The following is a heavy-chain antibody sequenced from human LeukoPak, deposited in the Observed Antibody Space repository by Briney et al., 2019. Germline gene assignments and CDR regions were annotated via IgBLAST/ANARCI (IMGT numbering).Heavy chain of an antibody. V-gene: IGHV4-30-2*01. CDR3: AREVASSPNWFDP. CDR2: IYHSGST. Sequence: SETLSLTCAVSGGSISSGGYSWSWIRQPPGKGLEWIGYIYHSGSTYYNPSLKSRVTISVDRSKNQFSLKLSSVTAADTAVYYCAREVASSPNWFDPWGQGTLVTVSS. CDR1: GGSISSGGYS. D-gene: IGHD5-12*01. J-gene: IGHJ5*02.